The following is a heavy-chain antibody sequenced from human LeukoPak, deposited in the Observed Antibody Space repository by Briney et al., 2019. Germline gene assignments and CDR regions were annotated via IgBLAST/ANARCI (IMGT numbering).Heavy chain of an antibody. CDR1: GFTFSSYW. J-gene: IGHJ4*02. CDR3: AKPKGERGWDFDY. V-gene: IGHV3-30*02. Sequence: GGSLRLSCAASGFTFSSYWMHWVRQAPGKGLEWVAFIRYDGSNKYYADSVKGRFTISRDNSKNTLYLQMNSLRAEDTAVYYCAKPKGERGWDFDYWGQGTLVTVSS. D-gene: IGHD6-19*01. CDR2: IRYDGSNK.